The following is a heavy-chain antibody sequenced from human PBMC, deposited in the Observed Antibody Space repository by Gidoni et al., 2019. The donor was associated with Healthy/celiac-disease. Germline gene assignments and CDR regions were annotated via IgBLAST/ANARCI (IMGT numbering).Heavy chain of an antibody. CDR1: GFTFTSYA. V-gene: IGHV3-23*01. Sequence: EVQLLESGGGLLQPGGSLRLSCAASGFTFTSYAMSWVRQAPGKGLEWVSAVSGSGGSTYYADSVKGRLTISRDNSKNTLYLQMNSLRAEDTAVYYCAKTGWGYGGNSGWFDPWGQGTLVTVSS. CDR2: VSGSGGST. J-gene: IGHJ5*02. D-gene: IGHD2-21*02. CDR3: AKTGWGYGGNSGWFDP.